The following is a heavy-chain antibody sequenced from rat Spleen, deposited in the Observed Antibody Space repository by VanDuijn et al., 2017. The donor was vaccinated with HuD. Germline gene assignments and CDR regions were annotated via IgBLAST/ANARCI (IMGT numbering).Heavy chain of an antibody. D-gene: IGHD1-6*01. Sequence: EVQLVESGGGLVQPGRSLKLSCVASGFTFNNYWMTWIRQAPGKGLEWVASITNTGGSTYYPDSVKGLFTISRDNAKSTLYLQMDSLRSEDTATYYCTTVALYTTDYYYVDGFAYWGKGTLVTVSS. J-gene: IGHJ3*01. CDR1: GFTFNNYW. V-gene: IGHV5-31*01. CDR2: ITNTGGST. CDR3: TTVALYTTDYYYVDGFAY.